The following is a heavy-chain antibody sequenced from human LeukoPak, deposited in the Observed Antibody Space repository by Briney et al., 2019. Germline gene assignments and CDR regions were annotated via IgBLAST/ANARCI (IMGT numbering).Heavy chain of an antibody. D-gene: IGHD1-26*01. CDR2: ISFDGTNE. CDR1: GFTFGTYG. Sequence: QTGRSLRLSCAASGFTFGTYGMHWVRQAPGKGLEWVALISFDGTNEYYAGSVKGRFTISRDISKNTLYLQMNSLRAEDTAVYYCARAPIVGANYYYGMDVWGQGTTVTVSS. V-gene: IGHV3-30*03. CDR3: ARAPIVGANYYYGMDV. J-gene: IGHJ6*02.